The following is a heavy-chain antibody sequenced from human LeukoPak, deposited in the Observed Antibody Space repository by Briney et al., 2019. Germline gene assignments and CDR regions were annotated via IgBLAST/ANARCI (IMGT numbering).Heavy chain of an antibody. CDR3: ARDPSRDGYNYGDY. J-gene: IGHJ4*02. D-gene: IGHD5-24*01. Sequence: SVKVSCKASGGIFSSYAISWVRQAPGQGLEWMGGIIPIFGTANYAQKFQGRVTITADESTSTAYMELSSLRSEDTAVYYCARDPSRDGYNYGDYWGQGTLVTVSS. CDR1: GGIFSSYA. CDR2: IIPIFGTA. V-gene: IGHV1-69*13.